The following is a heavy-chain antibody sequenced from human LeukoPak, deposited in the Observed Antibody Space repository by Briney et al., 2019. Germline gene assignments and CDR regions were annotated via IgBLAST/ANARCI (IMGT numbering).Heavy chain of an antibody. J-gene: IGHJ4*02. CDR3: TRGGYSRSWFCID. V-gene: IGHV3-7*04. Sequence: GGSLRLSCAASGFTFSNYWMTWVRQGPGKGLEWVANIKQDGSEKYYVDSLKGRFTISRDNAKNSLYLQMNSLRAEDTAVYYCTRGGYSRSWFCIDWGEGILVTVSS. CDR2: IKQDGSEK. CDR1: GFTFSNYW. D-gene: IGHD6-13*01.